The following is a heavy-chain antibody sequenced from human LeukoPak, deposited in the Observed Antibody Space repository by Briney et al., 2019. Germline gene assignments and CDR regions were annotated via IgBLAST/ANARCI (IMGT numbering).Heavy chain of an antibody. J-gene: IGHJ4*02. D-gene: IGHD3-22*01. V-gene: IGHV3-21*01. Sequence: PGGSLRLSCAASGFTFSTSSMNWVRQAPGQGLEWVSSISSSSSYIKYADSVKGRFTISRDNAKNSLYLQMNSLRAEDTAVYYCASGPQINDDSSGLGADYWGQGTLVTVSS. CDR2: ISSSSSYI. CDR1: GFTFSTSS. CDR3: ASGPQINDDSSGLGADY.